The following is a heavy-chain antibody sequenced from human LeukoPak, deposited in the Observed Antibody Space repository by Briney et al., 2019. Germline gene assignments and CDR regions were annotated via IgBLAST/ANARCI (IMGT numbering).Heavy chain of an antibody. D-gene: IGHD5-24*01. Sequence: GGSLRLSCAASGFTFSSYEMNWVRQAPGKGLEWVSYINSRGSNIHYADSVKGRFTISRDNSKNSLYLQMNSLRAEDTAVYYWARDGGRDGYNWAFDIWGQGTKVTVSS. V-gene: IGHV3-48*03. CDR1: GFTFSSYE. CDR3: ARDGGRDGYNWAFDI. CDR2: INSRGSNI. J-gene: IGHJ3*02.